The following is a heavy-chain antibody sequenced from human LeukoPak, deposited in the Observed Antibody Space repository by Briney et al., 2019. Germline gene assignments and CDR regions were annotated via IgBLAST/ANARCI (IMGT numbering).Heavy chain of an antibody. CDR2: ISYSGST. V-gene: IGHV4-59*08. J-gene: IGHJ3*02. Sequence: PSETLSLTCTVSDASVSNSYWSWIRQPPGKGLEWIGYISYSGSTSYNPSLKSRVTISVDTSKNQFSLKLSSVTAADTAVYYCARTYYFDSSAYYSADAFDIWGLGTMVTVSS. CDR3: ARTYYFDSSAYYSADAFDI. D-gene: IGHD3-22*01. CDR1: DASVSNSY.